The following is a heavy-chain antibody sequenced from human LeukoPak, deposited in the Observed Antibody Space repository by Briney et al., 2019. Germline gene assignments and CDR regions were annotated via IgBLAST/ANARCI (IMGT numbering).Heavy chain of an antibody. V-gene: IGHV1-2*02. CDR1: GYTFTGYY. J-gene: IGHJ6*02. CDR3: ARAGIENYGMDV. D-gene: IGHD3-10*01. Sequence: GASVKVSCKASGYTFTGYYMHWVRQAPGQGLGWMGWINPNSGGTNYAQKFQGRVTITRNTSISTAYLEMRSLRSDDTAVYYCARAGIENYGMDVWGQGTTVTVSS. CDR2: INPNSGGT.